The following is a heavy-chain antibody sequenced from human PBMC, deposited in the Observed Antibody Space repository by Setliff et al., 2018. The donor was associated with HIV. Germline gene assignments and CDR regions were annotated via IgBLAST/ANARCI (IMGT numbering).Heavy chain of an antibody. J-gene: IGHJ6*03. D-gene: IGHD2-2*01. Sequence: SETLSLTCTVSGGSISSYYGSWIRQSAGKGLEWIGRIYSSGSTNYNPSLKSRVTMSVDTSKNQFSRRLSSVTAADTAVYYCAREVRVVLPAAASGNYYYYYMDVWGKGTTVTVSS. V-gene: IGHV4-4*07. CDR2: IYSSGST. CDR1: GGSISSYY. CDR3: AREVRVVLPAAASGNYYYYYMDV.